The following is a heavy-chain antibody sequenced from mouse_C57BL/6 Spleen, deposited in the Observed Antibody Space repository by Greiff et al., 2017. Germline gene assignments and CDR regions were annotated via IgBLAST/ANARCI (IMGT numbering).Heavy chain of an antibody. D-gene: IGHD1-1*01. J-gene: IGHJ2*01. CDR1: GYTFTSYT. CDR2: INPSSGYT. V-gene: IGHV1-4*01. CDR3: ARWGYYYGSSYSYYFDY. Sequence: VQLQQSGAELARPGASVKMSCKASGYTFTSYTMHWVKQRPGQGLEWIGYINPSSGYTKYNQKFKDKATLTADKSSSTAYMQLSSLTSEDSAVYYCARWGYYYGSSYSYYFDYWGQGTTLTVSS.